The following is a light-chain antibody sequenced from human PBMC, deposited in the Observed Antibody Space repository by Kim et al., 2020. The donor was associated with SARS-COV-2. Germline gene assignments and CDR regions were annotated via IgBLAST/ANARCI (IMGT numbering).Light chain of an antibody. CDR2: DES. V-gene: IGKV1-39*01. Sequence: AAVGDRGTITCRASESISRSLNWDQQKPGKAPKFLIYDESSLQSGVPSRFSGSGSGTDFTLTISSRQAEDFATYYCQESYRTPWTFGQGTKVEIK. CDR3: QESYRTPWT. J-gene: IGKJ1*01. CDR1: ESISRS.